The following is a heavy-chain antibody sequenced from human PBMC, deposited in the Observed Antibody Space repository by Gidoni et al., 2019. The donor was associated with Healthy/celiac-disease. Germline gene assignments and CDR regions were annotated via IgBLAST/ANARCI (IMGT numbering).Heavy chain of an antibody. Sequence: QVQLVESGGGVVQPGRCLRLSCAASGFTFSSYGIHWVRQAPGKGLEWVAVISYDGSNKYYADSVKGRFTISRDNSKNTLYLQMNSLRAEDTAVYYCARGEVVIDLKRYCSSTSCSSMDVWGQGTTVTVSS. D-gene: IGHD2-2*01. J-gene: IGHJ6*02. V-gene: IGHV3-30*03. CDR2: ISYDGSNK. CDR3: ARGEVVIDLKRYCSSTSCSSMDV. CDR1: GFTFSSYG.